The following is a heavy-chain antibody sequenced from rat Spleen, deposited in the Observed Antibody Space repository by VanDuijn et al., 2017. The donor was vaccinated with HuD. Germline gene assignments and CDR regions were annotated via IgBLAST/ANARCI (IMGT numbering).Heavy chain of an antibody. CDR3: ARQSPYHFDY. J-gene: IGHJ2*01. CDR1: GFTFSDYN. Sequence: EVQLVESGGGLVQPGRSLKLSCAASGFTFSDYNMAWVRQAPKKGLEWVATISYDGGSTYYRDSVKGRFTISRDNAKSSLYLQMDSLRSEDTATYYCARQSPYHFDYWGQGVMVTVSS. CDR2: ISYDGGST. V-gene: IGHV5-7*01. D-gene: IGHD3-4*01.